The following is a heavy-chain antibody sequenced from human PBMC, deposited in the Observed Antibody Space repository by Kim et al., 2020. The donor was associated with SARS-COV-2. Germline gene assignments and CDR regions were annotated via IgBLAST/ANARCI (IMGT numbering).Heavy chain of an antibody. CDR3: ARHHEDYGDYFFAY. V-gene: IGHV4-39*01. D-gene: IGHD4-17*01. Sequence: YNPSLKRRVTISIDTSKNQVSLDLKSVTAADTAVYYCARHHEDYGDYFFAYWGQGTLVTVSS. J-gene: IGHJ4*02.